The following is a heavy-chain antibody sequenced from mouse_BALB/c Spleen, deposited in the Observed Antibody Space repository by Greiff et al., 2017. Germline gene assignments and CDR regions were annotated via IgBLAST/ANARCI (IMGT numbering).Heavy chain of an antibody. V-gene: IGHV1-7*01. CDR1: GYTFTSYW. J-gene: IGHJ3*01. CDR3: ARTMITAWFAY. Sequence: LVESGAELAKPGASVKMSCKASGYTFTSYWMHWVKQRPGQGLEWIGYINPSTGYTEYNQKFKDKATLTADKSSSTAYMQLSSLTSEDSAVYYCARTMITAWFAYWGQGTLVTVSA. CDR2: INPSTGYT. D-gene: IGHD2-4*01.